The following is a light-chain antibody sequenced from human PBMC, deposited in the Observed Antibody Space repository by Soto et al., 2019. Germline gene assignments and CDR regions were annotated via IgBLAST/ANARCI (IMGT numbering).Light chain of an antibody. V-gene: IGKV3-15*01. CDR1: QSVSNN. J-gene: IGKJ1*01. Sequence: ERVMTQSPATLSVSTGERVTLSCRASQSVSNNLAWYQQKPGQAPRLLIYGASTRATGIPARFSGSGSGTEFTLTITSLQSEDFAVYYCQKYNNWPRTCGQGNKVAIK. CDR3: QKYNNWPRT. CDR2: GAS.